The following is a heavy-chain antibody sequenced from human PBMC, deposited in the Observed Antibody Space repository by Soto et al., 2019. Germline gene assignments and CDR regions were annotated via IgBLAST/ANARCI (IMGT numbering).Heavy chain of an antibody. CDR2: FDPEDGET. V-gene: IGHV1-24*01. CDR1: GYTLTELS. Sequence: ASVKVSCKVSGYTLTELSMHWVRQAPGKGLEWMGGFDPEDGETIYAQKFQGRVTMTEDTSTDTAYMELSSLRSEDTAVYYCATGQAADEPYYYYGMDVWGQGTTVTVSS. D-gene: IGHD6-13*01. J-gene: IGHJ6*02. CDR3: ATGQAADEPYYYYGMDV.